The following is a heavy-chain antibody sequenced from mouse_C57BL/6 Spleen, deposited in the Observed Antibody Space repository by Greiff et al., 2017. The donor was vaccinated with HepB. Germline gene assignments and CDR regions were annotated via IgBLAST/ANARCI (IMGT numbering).Heavy chain of an antibody. CDR1: GFTFSDYG. D-gene: IGHD1-1*01. CDR3: ARMRYYGSSWGFAY. CDR2: ISSGSSTI. Sequence: EVKVVESGGGLVKPGGSLKLSCAASGFTFSDYGMHWVRQAPEKGLEWVAYISSGSSTIYYADTVKGRFTISRDNAKNTLFLQMTSLRSEDTAMYYCARMRYYGSSWGFAYWGQGTLVTVSA. J-gene: IGHJ3*01. V-gene: IGHV5-17*01.